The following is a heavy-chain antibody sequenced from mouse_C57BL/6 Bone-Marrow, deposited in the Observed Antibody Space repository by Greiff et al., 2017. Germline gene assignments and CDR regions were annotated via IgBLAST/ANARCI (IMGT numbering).Heavy chain of an antibody. D-gene: IGHD1-1*01. CDR1: GYTFTSYW. V-gene: IGHV1-52*01. CDR3: ARILRLWYFDV. Sequence: VQLQQSGAELVRPGSSVKLSCKASGYTFTSYWMHWVKQRPIQGLEWIGNIDPSDSETHYNQKFKDKATLTVDKSSSTAYMQLSSLTSEDSAVYYCARILRLWYFDVWGTGTTVTVSA. CDR2: IDPSDSET. J-gene: IGHJ1*03.